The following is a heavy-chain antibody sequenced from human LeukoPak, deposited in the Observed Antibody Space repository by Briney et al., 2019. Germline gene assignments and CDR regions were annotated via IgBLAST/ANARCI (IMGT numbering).Heavy chain of an antibody. CDR3: ATASAITSPGTFQH. Sequence: GGSLRLSCGGSGFTFSDYYMNWIRQAPGKGLGWVSYISSSGTSIYQSDSVKGRFTISRDNAKNSLYLQMNSLRAEDTAVYYCATASAITSPGTFQHWGQGTLVTVSS. CDR1: GFTFSDYY. J-gene: IGHJ1*01. D-gene: IGHD1-1*01. V-gene: IGHV3-11*01. CDR2: ISSSGTSI.